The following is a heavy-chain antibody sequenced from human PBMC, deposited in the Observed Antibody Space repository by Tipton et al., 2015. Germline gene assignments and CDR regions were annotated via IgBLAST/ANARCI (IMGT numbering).Heavy chain of an antibody. CDR3: ARLVAAPGRHGSVDY. CDR2: IIPIFRTA. V-gene: IGHV1-69*01. Sequence: QSGAEVKKPGSSVKVSCKASGGPFSSLMGGIIPIFRTAYDYAQKFQGRVTITADVSTSTAYMELISLRPEDTAIYYCARLVAAPGRHGSVDYWGQGTLVTVSS. CDR1: GGPFSSL. D-gene: IGHD6-13*01. J-gene: IGHJ4*02.